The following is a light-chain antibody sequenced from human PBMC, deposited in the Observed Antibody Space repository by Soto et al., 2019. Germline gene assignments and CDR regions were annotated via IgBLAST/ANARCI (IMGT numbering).Light chain of an antibody. J-gene: IGKJ4*01. Sequence: DIQLTQSPSFLSASVGDRVTITCRASQGISSFLAWYQQKPGKAPNLLIHVASTLQSGVPSRFSGSGSGTEFTLAISSLQPEDFATYYCQQLNSYPLTFGGGTKVEIK. CDR3: QQLNSYPLT. V-gene: IGKV1-9*01. CDR1: QGISSF. CDR2: VAS.